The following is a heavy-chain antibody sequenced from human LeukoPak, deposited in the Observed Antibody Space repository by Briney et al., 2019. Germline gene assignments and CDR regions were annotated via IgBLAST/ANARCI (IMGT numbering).Heavy chain of an antibody. Sequence: GGSLRLSCAASGFTFSDYYMSWNRQAPGKGLEWVSYISSSGSTIYYADSVKGRFTISRDNSKNTLYLQMNSLRAEDTAVYYCAKGGIAVARGSFDYWGQGTLVTVSS. D-gene: IGHD6-19*01. J-gene: IGHJ4*02. CDR2: ISSSGSTI. V-gene: IGHV3-11*01. CDR1: GFTFSDYY. CDR3: AKGGIAVARGSFDY.